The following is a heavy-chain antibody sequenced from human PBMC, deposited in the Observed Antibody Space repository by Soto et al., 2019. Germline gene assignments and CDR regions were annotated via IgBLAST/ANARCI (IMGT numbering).Heavy chain of an antibody. CDR1: GFTFSSHW. CDR3: ARGDNPEY. Sequence: EVQLVESGGGLDQPGGSLRLSCAASGFTFSSHWMTWVRQAPGKGLEWVANINEDGSEKYYMDSVKGRFTISRDNAKNSLYLQMNSLRAEDTAVFYCARGDNPEYWGQGTLVTVSS. CDR2: INEDGSEK. D-gene: IGHD1-1*01. V-gene: IGHV3-7*01. J-gene: IGHJ4*02.